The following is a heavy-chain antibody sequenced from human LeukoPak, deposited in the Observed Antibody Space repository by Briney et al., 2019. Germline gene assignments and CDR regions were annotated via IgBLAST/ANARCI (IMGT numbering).Heavy chain of an antibody. CDR1: GFTFSSYA. Sequence: QPGGSLRLSCAASGFTFSSYAMSWVRQAPGKGLEWVSAISGSGGSTYYADSVKGRFTIPRDNSKNTLYLQMNSLRAEDTAVYYCAKYAKYSSSPGLNWFDPWGQGTLVTVSS. CDR2: ISGSGGST. V-gene: IGHV3-23*01. D-gene: IGHD6-13*01. CDR3: AKYAKYSSSPGLNWFDP. J-gene: IGHJ5*02.